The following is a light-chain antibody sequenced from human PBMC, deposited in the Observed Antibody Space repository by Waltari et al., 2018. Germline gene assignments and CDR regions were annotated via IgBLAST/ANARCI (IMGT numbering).Light chain of an antibody. Sequence: QSALTRPASVSGSPGQSITISCTGTSSDVGGYNYVSWYQQHPGKAPKLMIYEVSKRPPGVSKRFSGSKSGNTASLTISGLQIEDEADYYCSSYKATSSFYVFAAATKVTVL. CDR3: SSYKATSSFYV. V-gene: IGLV2-14*01. CDR2: EVS. CDR1: SSDVGGYNY. J-gene: IGLJ1*01.